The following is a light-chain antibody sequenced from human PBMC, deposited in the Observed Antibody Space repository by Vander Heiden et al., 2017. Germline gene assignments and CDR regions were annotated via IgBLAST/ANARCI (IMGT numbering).Light chain of an antibody. CDR1: SSDIGGYNY. Sequence: QSALTQPPSVSGSPGQSITISCTGTSSDIGGYNYVSWYQQHPGKAPKLMIYEVSNRPSGVSNRFSGSKSGRMASLTISGLQAEDEADYYCSSYTSSSTLVYVFGTGTKVSVL. CDR2: EVS. V-gene: IGLV2-14*01. J-gene: IGLJ1*01. CDR3: SSYTSSSTLVYV.